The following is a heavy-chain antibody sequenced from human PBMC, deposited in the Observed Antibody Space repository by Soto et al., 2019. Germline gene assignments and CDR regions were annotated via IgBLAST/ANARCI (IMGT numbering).Heavy chain of an antibody. J-gene: IGHJ4*02. Sequence: GGSLRLSCVTSGFTFSRNTMNWVRQAPGKGLEWVASITSSGSYVYYADSVKGRFSASRDNAKKSLSLQMDSLRPDDTAIYCCASDAAAGLKFWGQGTLVTVSS. CDR2: ITSSGSYV. D-gene: IGHD6-13*01. CDR1: GFTFSRNT. V-gene: IGHV3-21*01. CDR3: ASDAAAGLKF.